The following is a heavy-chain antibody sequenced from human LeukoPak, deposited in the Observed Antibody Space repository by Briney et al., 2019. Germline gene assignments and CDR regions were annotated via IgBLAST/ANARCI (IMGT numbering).Heavy chain of an antibody. CDR2: VKGDGRTT. V-gene: IGHV3-74*01. J-gene: IGHJ4*02. D-gene: IGHD5-18*01. Sequence: PGGSLRLSCAASGFTFSDFWMHWVRQPPGKGLVWVALVKGDGRTTIYADSVKGRFTISRDNAKNTLYLQMNSRRADDSGVYYCATGHSYGYDYWGQGVLVTVSS. CDR3: ATGHSYGYDY. CDR1: GFTFSDFW.